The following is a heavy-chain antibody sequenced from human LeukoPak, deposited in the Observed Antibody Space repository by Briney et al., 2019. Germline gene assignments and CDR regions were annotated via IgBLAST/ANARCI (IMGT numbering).Heavy chain of an antibody. CDR3: ARGLRDIVGLDV. V-gene: IGHV3-7*03. Sequence: PGGSLRLSCTASGFTFSLYWMTWVRQAPGKGLEWVANIKQDGSEKYYVDSVKGRFTISRDNAENSMYVQMNSLRADDTAVYYCARGLRDIVGLDVWGQGTTVTVSS. D-gene: IGHD3-16*02. CDR2: IKQDGSEK. CDR1: GFTFSLYW. J-gene: IGHJ6*02.